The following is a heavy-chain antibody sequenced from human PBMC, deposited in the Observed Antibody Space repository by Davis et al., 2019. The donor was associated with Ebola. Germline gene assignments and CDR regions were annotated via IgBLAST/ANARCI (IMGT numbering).Heavy chain of an antibody. CDR1: GFTFSGSA. D-gene: IGHD3-9*01. CDR3: ARVHRYAFDI. J-gene: IGHJ3*02. CDR2: IRSKANSYAT. V-gene: IGHV3-73*01. Sequence: GESLKISCAASGFTFSGSAMHWVRQASGKGLEWVGRIRSKANSYATAYAASVKGRFTISRDDSKNTAYLQMNSLKAEDTAVYYCARVHRYAFDIWGQGTMVTASS.